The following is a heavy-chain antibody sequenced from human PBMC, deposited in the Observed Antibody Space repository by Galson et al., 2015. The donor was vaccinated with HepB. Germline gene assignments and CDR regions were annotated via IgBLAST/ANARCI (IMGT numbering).Heavy chain of an antibody. Sequence: ETLSLTCRVSGGSVSTYLWSWIRQPPGKGLQWIGYMYYGGTSNYNLSLQGRVSISVDTSKNQFSLKLTSVTAADTAVYYCATLSGSYSGLARVFDFWGQGSLVTVSS. CDR2: MYYGGTS. CDR3: ATLSGSYSGLARVFDF. V-gene: IGHV4-59*02. J-gene: IGHJ4*02. D-gene: IGHD5-12*01. CDR1: GGSVSTYL.